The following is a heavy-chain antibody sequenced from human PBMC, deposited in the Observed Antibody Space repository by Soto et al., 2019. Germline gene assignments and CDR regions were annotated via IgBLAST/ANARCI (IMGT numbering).Heavy chain of an antibody. V-gene: IGHV3-33*01. CDR1: GFTFSSYG. CDR2: IWYDGSNK. D-gene: IGHD3-10*01. CDR3: ARGAHPGEPASWFDP. J-gene: IGHJ5*02. Sequence: GGSLRLSCAASGFTFSSYGMHWVRQAPGKGLEWVAVIWYDGSNKYYADSVKGRLTISRDNSKNTLYLQMNSLRAEDTAVYYCARGAHPGEPASWFDPWGQGTLVTVSS.